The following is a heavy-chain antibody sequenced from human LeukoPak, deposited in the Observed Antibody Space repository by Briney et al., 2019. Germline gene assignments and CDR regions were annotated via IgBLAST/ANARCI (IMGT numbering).Heavy chain of an antibody. J-gene: IGHJ4*02. D-gene: IGHD1-26*01. V-gene: IGHV1-69*02. Sequence: ASVKVSCKASGGTFSSYTIGWVRQAPGQGLEWMGRIIPILGIANYAQKFQGRVTITADKSTSTAYMELSSLRSEDTAVYYCAVYPTGKVGAAFDYWGQGTLVTVSS. CDR2: IIPILGIA. CDR1: GGTFSSYT. CDR3: AVYPTGKVGAAFDY.